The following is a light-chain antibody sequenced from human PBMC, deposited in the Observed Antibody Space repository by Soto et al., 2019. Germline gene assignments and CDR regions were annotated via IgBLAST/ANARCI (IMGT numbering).Light chain of an antibody. CDR1: QTISSW. CDR2: KAS. CDR3: QHYNSYPVT. Sequence: DIQMTQSPSTLSGSVGDRVTITCRASQTISSWLAWYQQKPGKAPKLLIYKASTLKSGVPSRFSGSGSGTEFTLTISSLQPDDFATYYCQHYNSYPVTLGGGTKVDIK. V-gene: IGKV1-5*03. J-gene: IGKJ4*01.